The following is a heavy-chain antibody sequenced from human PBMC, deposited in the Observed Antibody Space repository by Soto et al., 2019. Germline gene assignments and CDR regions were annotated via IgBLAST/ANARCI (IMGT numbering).Heavy chain of an antibody. Sequence: EVQLLESGGGLIQPGGSLRLSCAASGFTFSNFAMSWVRQAPGKGLEWVSGISSSGAITYHANSVKGRFTISRDNSKNTLYLQMDSLRAEDTAVYHCAKDPDDYGMDVWGQGTTVTVSS. V-gene: IGHV3-23*01. CDR3: AKDPDDYGMDV. CDR1: GFTFSNFA. J-gene: IGHJ6*02. CDR2: ISSSGAIT.